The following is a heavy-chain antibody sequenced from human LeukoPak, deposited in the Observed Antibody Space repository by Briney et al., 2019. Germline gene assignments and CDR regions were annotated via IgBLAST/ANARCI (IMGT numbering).Heavy chain of an antibody. CDR3: ATSTAHSSSWYAFDY. J-gene: IGHJ4*02. Sequence: KPSETLSLTCTVSGGSIRSYYWSWIRQPPGKGLEWIGYIHYSGSTNYNPSPKSRVTKSVDTSRNQLSLKLSSVTAADTAVYYCATSTAHSSSWYAFDYWGQGTLVTVSS. CDR2: IHYSGST. V-gene: IGHV4-59*01. D-gene: IGHD6-13*01. CDR1: GGSIRSYY.